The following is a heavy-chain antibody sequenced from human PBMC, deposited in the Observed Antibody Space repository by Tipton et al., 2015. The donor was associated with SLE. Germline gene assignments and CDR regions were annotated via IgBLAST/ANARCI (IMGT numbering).Heavy chain of an antibody. J-gene: IGHJ5*02. CDR1: GGSFSGYY. CDR3: ARGKGRNWGWGWFDP. Sequence: LRLSCAVYGGSFSGYYWRWIRQPPGKGLEWIGEINHSGSTNYNPSLKSRLTILVDTSKNQFSLQLSSVTAADTAVYYCARGKGRNWGWGWFDPSGQGIRVTVSS. CDR2: INHSGST. D-gene: IGHD7-27*01. V-gene: IGHV4-34*01.